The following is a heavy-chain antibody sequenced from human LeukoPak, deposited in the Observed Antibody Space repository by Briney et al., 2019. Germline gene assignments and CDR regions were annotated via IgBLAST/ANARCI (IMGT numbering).Heavy chain of an antibody. J-gene: IGHJ6*03. CDR1: GVSFSGYY. Sequence: RSSETLSLTCAVYGVSFSGYYWSWIRQSPGKGLEWIGEINHSGSTNYNPSLKSRVTISVDTSKNQFSLKLSSVTAADTAVYYCARRALEQWLPESVHYYYYMDVWGKGTTVTISS. V-gene: IGHV4-34*01. D-gene: IGHD6-19*01. CDR3: ARRALEQWLPESVHYYYYMDV. CDR2: INHSGST.